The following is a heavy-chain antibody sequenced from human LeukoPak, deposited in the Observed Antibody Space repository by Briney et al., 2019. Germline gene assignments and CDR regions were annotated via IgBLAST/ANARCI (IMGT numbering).Heavy chain of an antibody. J-gene: IGHJ3*02. V-gene: IGHV3-11*01. CDR1: GFTFSDYY. Sequence: GGSLRLSCAASGFTFSDYYMSWFRQAPGKGLEWVSYISSSGSTIYYADSVKGRFTISRDNAKNSLYLQMNSLRAEDTAVYYCARDQARIVVVVAAAWGAFDIWGQGTMVTVSS. CDR2: ISSSGSTI. CDR3: ARDQARIVVVVAAAWGAFDI. D-gene: IGHD2-15*01.